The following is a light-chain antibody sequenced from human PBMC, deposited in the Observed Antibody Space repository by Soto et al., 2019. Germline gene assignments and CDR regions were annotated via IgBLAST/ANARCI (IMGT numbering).Light chain of an antibody. CDR3: QQTNTFPIT. J-gene: IGKJ5*01. CDR1: QGINNW. Sequence: DIQMTQSPSSVSASVGDRVTITCRASQGINNWLVWYQQKPGKAPKLLIHAASSLQSGVPSRFSGGGSGTDCTLTISSLQPEDFATYYCQQTNTFPITFGQGTRLEIK. CDR2: AAS. V-gene: IGKV1-12*01.